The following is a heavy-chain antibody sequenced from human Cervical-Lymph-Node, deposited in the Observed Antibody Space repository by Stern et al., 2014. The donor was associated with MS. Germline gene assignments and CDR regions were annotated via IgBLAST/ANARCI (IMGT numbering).Heavy chain of an antibody. V-gene: IGHV3-33*01. CDR2: IWYDGSNK. Sequence: VQLVETGGGVVQPGRSLRLSCAASGFTFSSYGMHWVRQAPGKGLEWVAVIWYDGSNKYYADSVKGRFTISRDNSKNTLYLQMNSLRAEDTAVYYCARDYSGDDTAMHYWGQGTLVTVSS. D-gene: IGHD5-18*01. CDR1: GFTFSSYG. J-gene: IGHJ4*02. CDR3: ARDYSGDDTAMHY.